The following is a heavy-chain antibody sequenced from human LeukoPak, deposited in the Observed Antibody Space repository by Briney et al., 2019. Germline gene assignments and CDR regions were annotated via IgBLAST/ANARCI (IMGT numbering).Heavy chain of an antibody. J-gene: IGHJ3*02. CDR2: LYYSGST. Sequence: SQTLSLTCTVSGGSISSGSYYWSWIRQPPGKGLECIGYLYYSGSTYYNPSLKSRVTISVDTSKNQFSLKLSSVTAADTAVYYCAMPGWELTAGGAFDIWGQGTMVTVSS. V-gene: IGHV4-30-4*08. D-gene: IGHD1-26*01. CDR3: AMPGWELTAGGAFDI. CDR1: GGSISSGSYY.